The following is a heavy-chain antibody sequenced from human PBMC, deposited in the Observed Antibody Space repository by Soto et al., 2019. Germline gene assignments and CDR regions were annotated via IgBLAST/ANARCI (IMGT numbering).Heavy chain of an antibody. Sequence: GGSLRLSCAASGFTFSSYSMNWVRQAPGKGLEWVSSISSSSSYIYCADSVKGRFTISRDNAKNSLYLQMNSLRAEDTAVYYCARSTIFGVVIGSDAFDIWGQGTMVTVSS. J-gene: IGHJ3*02. CDR3: ARSTIFGVVIGSDAFDI. CDR1: GFTFSSYS. V-gene: IGHV3-21*01. CDR2: ISSSSSYI. D-gene: IGHD3-3*01.